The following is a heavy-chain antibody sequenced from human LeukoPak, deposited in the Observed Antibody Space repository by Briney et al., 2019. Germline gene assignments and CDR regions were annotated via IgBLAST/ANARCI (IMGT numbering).Heavy chain of an antibody. CDR2: IIPIFGTA. CDR1: GGTFSSYA. V-gene: IGHV1-69*05. CDR3: ASSSPYGDYGKDDY. Sequence: SVKVSCKASGGTFSSYAISWVRQAPGQGLEWMGRIIPIFGTANYAQKFQGRGTITTDESTSTAYMELSSLRSEDTAVYYCASSSPYGDYGKDDYWGQGTLVTVSS. D-gene: IGHD4-17*01. J-gene: IGHJ4*02.